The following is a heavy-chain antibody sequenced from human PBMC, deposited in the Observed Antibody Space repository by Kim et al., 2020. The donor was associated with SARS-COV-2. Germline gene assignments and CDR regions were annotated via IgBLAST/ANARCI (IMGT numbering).Heavy chain of an antibody. Sequence: GGSLRLSCAASGFIFSSYAMSWVRQAPGKGLEWVSAISGSGGSTHYADSVKGRFTISRDNAKNTLYLQMNSLRAEDTAVYYCAKGPPYYDSSGYLFQHWGQGTLVTVSS. V-gene: IGHV3-23*01. D-gene: IGHD3-22*01. CDR1: GFIFSSYA. CDR3: AKGPPYYDSSGYLFQH. J-gene: IGHJ1*01. CDR2: ISGSGGST.